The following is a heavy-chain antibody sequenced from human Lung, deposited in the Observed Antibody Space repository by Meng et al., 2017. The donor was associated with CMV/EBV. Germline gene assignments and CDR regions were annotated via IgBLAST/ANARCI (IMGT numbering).Heavy chain of an antibody. CDR3: AKVAGIQLGRSYFDD. J-gene: IGHJ4*01. D-gene: IGHD5-18*01. CDR1: GFTFSSYA. CDR2: IRGSGGST. V-gene: IGHV3-23*01. Sequence: GGSLRLXXAASGFTFSSYAMSWVRQAPGKGLEWVSAIRGSGGSTYYADSVKGRFTISRDNSKNTRYLQMNSLRAEDTAVYYCAKVAGIQLGRSYFDDWGQGXLVTVSS.